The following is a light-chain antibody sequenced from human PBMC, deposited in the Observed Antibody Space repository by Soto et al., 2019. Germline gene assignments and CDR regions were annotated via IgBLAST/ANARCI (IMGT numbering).Light chain of an antibody. CDR3: QQYASSHYS. J-gene: IGKJ2*03. CDR1: QRIRSSY. Sequence: EIVWTQSPGTLSLSPVERATLSCRASQRIRSSYLAWYQQKPVQAPRLLIYGASRRATGIPDRFSGRESGTDFTLTITTLEPEDSAVYFCQQYASSHYSVGQGTKVEIK. V-gene: IGKV3-20*01. CDR2: GAS.